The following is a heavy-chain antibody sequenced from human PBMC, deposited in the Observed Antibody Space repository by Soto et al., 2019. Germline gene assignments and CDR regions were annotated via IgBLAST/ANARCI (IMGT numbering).Heavy chain of an antibody. V-gene: IGHV3-11*06. CDR3: ARGGGGGLFDP. CDR1: GFSFSDSY. J-gene: IGHJ5*02. CDR2: ISPRSTFR. Sequence: PGGSLRLSCATSGFSFSDSYMSWIRQAPGKGLEWISYISPRSTFRDYAESVKGRFTISRDSVKNSLYLQMNNLTAGDTGVYYCARGGGGGLFDPWGQGSLVTVPQ. D-gene: IGHD2-21*01.